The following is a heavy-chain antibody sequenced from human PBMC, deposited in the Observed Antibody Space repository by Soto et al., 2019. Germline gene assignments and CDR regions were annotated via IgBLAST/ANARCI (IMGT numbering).Heavy chain of an antibody. Sequence: GGSLRLSCAASGFTFSSYWMHWVRQAPGKGLVWVSRINSDGSSTSYADSVKGRFTISRDNAKNTLYLQMNSLRAEDTAVYYCACSSWYIINYYYMDVWGKGTTVTVSS. J-gene: IGHJ6*03. CDR2: INSDGSST. CDR1: GFTFSSYW. D-gene: IGHD6-13*01. CDR3: ACSSWYIINYYYMDV. V-gene: IGHV3-74*01.